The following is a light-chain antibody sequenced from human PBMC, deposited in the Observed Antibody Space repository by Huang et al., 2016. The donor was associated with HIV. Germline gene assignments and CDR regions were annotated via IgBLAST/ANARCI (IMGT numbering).Light chain of an antibody. V-gene: IGKV1D-12*01. CDR1: QGISSW. CDR2: AAS. Sequence: DIQMTQSPSSVSASVGDRVTIACRASQGISSWLARYQQKPGKAPKLLIYAASSLQSGVPSRFRGSGSGTDFTLTISTLQPDDFATYYCQQANSFPFTFGGGTKVEIK. CDR3: QQANSFPFT. J-gene: IGKJ4*01.